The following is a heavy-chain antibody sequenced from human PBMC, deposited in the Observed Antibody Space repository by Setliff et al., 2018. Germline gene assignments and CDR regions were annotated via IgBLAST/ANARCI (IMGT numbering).Heavy chain of an antibody. V-gene: IGHV3-48*01. CDR2: ISPRSSTI. Sequence: PGGSLRLSCAASGFTFSSYWMSWVRQAPGKGLEWVSYISPRSSTIYIADSVRGRLTISRDDARNSLYLHMTDLSAEDTAVYYCAKNGGDIVVVPAAPIDYWGQGTLVTVSS. D-gene: IGHD2-2*01. J-gene: IGHJ4*02. CDR1: GFTFSSYW. CDR3: AKNGGDIVVVPAAPIDY.